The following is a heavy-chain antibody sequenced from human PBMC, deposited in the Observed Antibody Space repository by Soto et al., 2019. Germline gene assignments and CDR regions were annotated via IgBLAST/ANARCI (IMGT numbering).Heavy chain of an antibody. J-gene: IGHJ6*02. V-gene: IGHV1-18*01. Sequence: GASVKVSCKASGYTFTRYVISWVRQAPGQGLEWMGWISGYNGDTNYAQKFQDRVSMTIDTSTGTAYMELRSLTSDDTAIYYCAKNGQPPYYYYGLDVWGQGTKVTV. D-gene: IGHD2-8*01. CDR1: GYTFTRYV. CDR3: AKNGQPPYYYYGLDV. CDR2: ISGYNGDT.